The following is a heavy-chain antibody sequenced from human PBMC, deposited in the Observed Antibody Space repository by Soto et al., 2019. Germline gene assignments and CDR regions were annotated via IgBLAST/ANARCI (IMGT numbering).Heavy chain of an antibody. Sequence: SETLSLTCTVSGGSISSGDYYWSWIRQPPGKGLEWIGYIYYSGSTYYNPSLKSRVTISVDTSKNQFSLKLSSVTAADTAVYYSAGVFALLWFGELVSSYGMDVWGQGTTVTVSS. CDR1: GGSISSGDYY. J-gene: IGHJ6*02. CDR2: IYYSGST. D-gene: IGHD3-10*01. CDR3: AGVFALLWFGELVSSYGMDV. V-gene: IGHV4-30-4*01.